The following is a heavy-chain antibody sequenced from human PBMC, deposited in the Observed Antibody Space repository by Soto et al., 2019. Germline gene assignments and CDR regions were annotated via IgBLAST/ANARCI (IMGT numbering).Heavy chain of an antibody. CDR1: GGSISSGGYY. CDR3: ARGSSIAGLYYGMDV. Sequence: QVQLQESGPGLVKPSQTLSLTCTVSGGSISSGGYYWTWIRQHPGKGLGWIGYNYYSGITYYNPSLKSRVTISLDTSKYQFSLKLSSVTAADTAVYYCARGSSIAGLYYGMDVWGQGTKVTVSS. CDR2: NYYSGIT. V-gene: IGHV4-31*03. D-gene: IGHD6-6*01. J-gene: IGHJ6*02.